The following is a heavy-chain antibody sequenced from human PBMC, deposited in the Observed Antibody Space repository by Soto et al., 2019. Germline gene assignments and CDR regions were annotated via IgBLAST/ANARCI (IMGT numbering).Heavy chain of an antibody. V-gene: IGHV6-1*01. CDR1: GDTIYSNIVA. CDR2: TYYRSKWYN. D-gene: IGHD1-26*01. Sequence: SQTLSLTCVISGDTIYSNIVAWNWIRQSPSRGLEWLGRTYYRSKWYNDYALSVKSRITISPDTSNNQFSLQLNSVTPDDTAVYYCAKQEGGLYSRGYYGDYYYSGMDVWGQGTTVTVSS. CDR3: AKQEGGLYSRGYYGDYYYSGMDV. J-gene: IGHJ6*02.